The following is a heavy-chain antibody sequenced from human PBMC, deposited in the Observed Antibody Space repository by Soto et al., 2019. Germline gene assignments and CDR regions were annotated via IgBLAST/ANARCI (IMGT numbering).Heavy chain of an antibody. J-gene: IGHJ6*02. D-gene: IGHD2-2*02. CDR2: ISAYNGNT. V-gene: IGHV1-18*01. CDR3: AKDQGGYMVSGMDV. Sequence: ASVKVSCKASGYTFTSYGISWVRQAPGQGLEWMGWISAYNGNTNYAHNFQGRVTMTRDTSIRAAYMELSRLSSDDTAVYYCAKDQGGYMVSGMDVWGQGTTVTV. CDR1: GYTFTSYG.